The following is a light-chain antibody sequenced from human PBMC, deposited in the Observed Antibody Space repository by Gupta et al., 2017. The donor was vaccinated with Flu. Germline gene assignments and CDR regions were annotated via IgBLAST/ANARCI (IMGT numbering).Light chain of an antibody. Sequence: EIELTQSPATLSLSPGERATLSCRASQSVSTYLAWYQKKPGQAPRLLIYDASNRDTGIPARFSGSGYGRDFTLTISSREPEDFAVYYCQKRSNWPPYTFGQGTRLEIK. CDR3: QKRSNWPPYT. J-gene: IGKJ2*01. CDR1: QSVSTY. V-gene: IGKV3-11*02. CDR2: DAS.